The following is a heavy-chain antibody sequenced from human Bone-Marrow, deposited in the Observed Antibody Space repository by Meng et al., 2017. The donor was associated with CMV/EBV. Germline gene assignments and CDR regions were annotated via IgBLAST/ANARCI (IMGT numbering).Heavy chain of an antibody. J-gene: IGHJ5*02. CDR1: GLIFSRSW. CDR2: IRYDGGNK. Sequence: GESLKISCEASGLIFSRSWMTWVRQAPGKGLEWVAFIRYDGGNKYYADSVKGRFTISRDNSKNTLYLQMNSLRAEDTAVHYCAKDSPRFDPWGQGTLVTVSS. CDR3: AKDSPRFDP. V-gene: IGHV3-30*02.